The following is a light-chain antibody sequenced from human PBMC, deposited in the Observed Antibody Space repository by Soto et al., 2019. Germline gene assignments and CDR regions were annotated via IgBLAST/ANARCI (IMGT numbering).Light chain of an antibody. CDR3: QYYNSFSVT. CDR2: KAS. J-gene: IGKJ1*01. V-gene: IGKV1-5*03. Sequence: DIQMTQSPSTLSGSVGDRVTITCRASQTISSWLAWYQQKPGKAPKLLIYKASTLKSGVPSRFSGSGSGTEFTLTISSLQPDDFATYYCQYYNSFSVTFGQGTKVDSK. CDR1: QTISSW.